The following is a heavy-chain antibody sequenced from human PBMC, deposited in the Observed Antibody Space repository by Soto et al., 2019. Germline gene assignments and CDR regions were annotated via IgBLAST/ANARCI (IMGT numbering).Heavy chain of an antibody. Sequence: SETLSLTCAVSGGSISSGGYYWSWIRQPPGRGLEWIGHIFYSGSTNYNPALKSRVTISVDTSKSQFSLKLSSVTAADTAVYYCAKDSGYNYGYFRWFDPWGQGTLVTVSS. CDR1: GGSISSGGYY. J-gene: IGHJ5*02. V-gene: IGHV4-61*08. CDR3: AKDSGYNYGYFRWFDP. D-gene: IGHD5-18*01. CDR2: IFYSGST.